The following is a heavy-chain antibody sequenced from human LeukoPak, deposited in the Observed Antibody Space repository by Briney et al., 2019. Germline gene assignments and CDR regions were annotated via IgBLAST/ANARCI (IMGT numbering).Heavy chain of an antibody. J-gene: IGHJ4*02. V-gene: IGHV4-38-2*02. CDR3: AGEKDVNVWGIYRG. CDR1: NDSVTNDFY. Sequence: PSETLSLTCAVSNDSVTNDFYWGWVRQPPGKGLEWIGSIYNTGSTDYNPSLKGRVTISLDTSKNHVSLRLTSVTAADTAVYYCAGEKDVNVWGIYRGWGQGTLVTVSS. D-gene: IGHD3-16*02. CDR2: IYNTGST.